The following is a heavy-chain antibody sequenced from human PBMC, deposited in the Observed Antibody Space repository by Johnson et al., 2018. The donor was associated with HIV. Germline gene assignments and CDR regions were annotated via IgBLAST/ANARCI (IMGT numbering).Heavy chain of an antibody. Sequence: EVQVVESGGDVVRPGGSLRLSCAASGFTVSSNYMSWVRQAPGKGLEWVSVIYSGGSTYYADSVKGRLTISRDNSKNTLYLQMNSLRAEDTAVYYCAKGEAQEGWIQVGSYAFDFWGRGTMVTVSS. V-gene: IGHV3-66*02. CDR1: GFTVSSNY. J-gene: IGHJ3*01. CDR3: AKGEAQEGWIQVGSYAFDF. CDR2: IYSGGST. D-gene: IGHD5-12*01.